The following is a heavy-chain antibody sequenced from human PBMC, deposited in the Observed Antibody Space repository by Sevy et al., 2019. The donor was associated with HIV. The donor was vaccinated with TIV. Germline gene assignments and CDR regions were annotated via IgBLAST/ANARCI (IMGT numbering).Heavy chain of an antibody. Sequence: ASVKVSCKASGYTFTNYDINWVRQATGQGLEWMGWMNPYSGNTGYAQKFQGRVTMTRNTSITTAYMELSSLRSEDTAVYYCARGPGDSPKGYFDHWGQGALVTVSS. J-gene: IGHJ4*02. D-gene: IGHD2-21*02. CDR2: MNPYSGNT. CDR3: ARGPGDSPKGYFDH. CDR1: GYTFTNYD. V-gene: IGHV1-8*02.